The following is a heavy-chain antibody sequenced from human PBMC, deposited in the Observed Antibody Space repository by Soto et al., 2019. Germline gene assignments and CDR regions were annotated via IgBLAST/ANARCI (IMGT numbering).Heavy chain of an antibody. V-gene: IGHV3-30*18. D-gene: IGHD4-17*01. CDR2: ISYDGSNK. CDR1: GFTFSSYG. CDR3: AKDLGGDYGFCFDY. Sequence: QVQLVESGGGVVQPGRSLRLSCAASGFTFSSYGMHWVRQAPGKGLEWVAVISYDGSNKYYADSVKGRFTISRDNSKNTLYLQMNSLRAEDTAVYYCAKDLGGDYGFCFDYWGQGTLVTVSS. J-gene: IGHJ4*02.